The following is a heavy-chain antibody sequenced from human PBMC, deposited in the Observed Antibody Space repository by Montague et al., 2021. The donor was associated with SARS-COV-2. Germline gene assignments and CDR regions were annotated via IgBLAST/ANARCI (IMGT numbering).Heavy chain of an antibody. J-gene: IGHJ4*02. CDR1: GFTFSSYA. CDR2: ISYDGSNK. D-gene: IGHD2-2*01. V-gene: IGHV3-30-3*01. Sequence: SLRLSCAASGFTFSSYAMHWVRQAPGKGLEWVAVISYDGSNKYYADSVKGRFTISRDNSKNTLYLQMNSLRAEDTAVYYCARSCCYACCHDSWGQGTLVTVSS. CDR3: ARSCCYACCHDS.